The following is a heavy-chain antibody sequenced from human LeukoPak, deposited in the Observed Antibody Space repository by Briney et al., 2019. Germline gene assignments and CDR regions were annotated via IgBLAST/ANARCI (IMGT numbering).Heavy chain of an antibody. CDR3: ARVRGDYGEDSYYYYMDV. CDR2: IYTSGST. D-gene: IGHD4-17*01. CDR1: GGSISSGSYS. V-gene: IGHV4-61*02. J-gene: IGHJ6*03. Sequence: SETLSLTCTVSGGSISSGSYSWSWIRQPAGKGLEWIVRIYTSGSTNYNPSLKSRVTISVDTSKNQFSLKLSSVTAADTAVYYCARVRGDYGEDSYYYYMDVWGKGTTVTISS.